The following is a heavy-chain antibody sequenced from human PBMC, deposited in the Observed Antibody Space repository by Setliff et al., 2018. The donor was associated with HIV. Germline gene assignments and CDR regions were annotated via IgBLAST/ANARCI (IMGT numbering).Heavy chain of an antibody. Sequence: PSETLSLTCTVSGASIRNYYWRWIRQAPGRGLEWLGFFYTGTTYYNSSLKSRVTISVDTSKKQISLKVKSVTAADTAVYYCARAPTDHYDPTRLGDGLDIWGQGTMVTVSS. CDR2: FYTGTT. CDR1: GASIRNYY. V-gene: IGHV4-4*08. J-gene: IGHJ3*02. D-gene: IGHD3-22*01. CDR3: ARAPTDHYDPTRLGDGLDI.